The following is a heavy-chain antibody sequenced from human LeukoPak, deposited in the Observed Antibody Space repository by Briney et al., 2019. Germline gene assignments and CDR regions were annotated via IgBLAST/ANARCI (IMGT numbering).Heavy chain of an antibody. J-gene: IGHJ5*02. CDR2: VHHGGYT. Sequence: PSETLSLTCTVSNFSIANDYYWGWIRQSPGKGLEWIGAVHHGGYTYSNPSLKSRVTISVDTSKNQLSLKINSVTAADTAVYYCARVISTGWRQNDRWGQGTLVTVSS. D-gene: IGHD2-8*02. CDR1: NFSIANDYY. CDR3: ARVISTGWRQNDR. V-gene: IGHV4-38-2*02.